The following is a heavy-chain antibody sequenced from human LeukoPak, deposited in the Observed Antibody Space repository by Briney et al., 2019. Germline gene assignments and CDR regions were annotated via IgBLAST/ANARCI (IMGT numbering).Heavy chain of an antibody. D-gene: IGHD6-19*01. CDR3: ASIPGIAVAAGY. CDR2: IDPNSGGT. Sequence: ASVKVSCKASGYTFTGYYMHWVRQAPGQGLEWMGWIDPNSGGTNYAQKFQGRVTMTRDTSISTAYMELSRLRSDDTAVYYCASIPGIAVAAGYWGQGTLVTVSS. J-gene: IGHJ4*02. V-gene: IGHV1-2*02. CDR1: GYTFTGYY.